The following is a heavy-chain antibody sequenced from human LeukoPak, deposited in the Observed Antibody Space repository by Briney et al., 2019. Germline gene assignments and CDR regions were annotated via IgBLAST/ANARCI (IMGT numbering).Heavy chain of an antibody. J-gene: IGHJ3*02. V-gene: IGHV1-18*01. CDR3: ARVVSMGGSYGYDSDAFDI. D-gene: IGHD1-26*01. CDR1: GYTFTSYG. Sequence: GASVKVSCKASGYTFTSYGISWVRQAPGQGLEWMGWISAYNGNTNYAQKLQGRVTMTTDTSTSTAYMELRSLRSDDTAVYYCARVVSMGGSYGYDSDAFDIWGQGTMVTVSS. CDR2: ISAYNGNT.